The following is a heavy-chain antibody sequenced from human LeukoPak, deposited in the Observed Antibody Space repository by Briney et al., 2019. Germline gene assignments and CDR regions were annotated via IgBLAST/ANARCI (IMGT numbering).Heavy chain of an antibody. J-gene: IGHJ4*02. CDR3: AKGTDFWSGYFDY. Sequence: GGSLRLSCAASGFTFSNYDMSWVRQAPGKGLEWVSSISDSGGSTYYADSVKGRFTISRDNSKDTLYLQVNSLRAEDTAVYYCAKGTDFWSGYFDYWGQGTLVTVSS. CDR1: GFTFSNYD. V-gene: IGHV3-23*01. D-gene: IGHD3-3*01. CDR2: ISDSGGST.